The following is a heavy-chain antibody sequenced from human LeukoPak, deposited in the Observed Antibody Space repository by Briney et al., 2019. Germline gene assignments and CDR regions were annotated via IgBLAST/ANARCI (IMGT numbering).Heavy chain of an antibody. CDR2: TYNSWRN. D-gene: IGHD5-18*01. CDR3: ARFSGYIYGYDY. J-gene: IGHJ4*02. Sequence: SETLSLTCTVSGGSISSSSSYWGWIRQPPGKGLEWIGTTYNSWRNYYNPSLKSRVTISGVTSKNQFSLKVTSVTAADTAVYYCARFSGYIYGYDYWGQGTLVTVSS. CDR1: GGSISSSSSY. V-gene: IGHV4-39*01.